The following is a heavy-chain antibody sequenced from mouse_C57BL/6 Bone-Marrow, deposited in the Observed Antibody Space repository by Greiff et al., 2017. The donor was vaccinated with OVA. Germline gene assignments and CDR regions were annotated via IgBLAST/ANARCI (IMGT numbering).Heavy chain of an antibody. Sequence: EVKLVESGPGLAKPSQTLSLTCSVTGYSITSDYWNWIRKFPGNKLEYMGYISYSGSTYYNPSLKSRISITRDTSKNQYYLQLNSVTTEDTATYYCARSLLYYGSSYPFDYWGQGTTLTVSS. V-gene: IGHV3-8*01. CDR2: ISYSGST. D-gene: IGHD1-1*01. CDR1: GYSITSDY. J-gene: IGHJ2*01. CDR3: ARSLLYYGSSYPFDY.